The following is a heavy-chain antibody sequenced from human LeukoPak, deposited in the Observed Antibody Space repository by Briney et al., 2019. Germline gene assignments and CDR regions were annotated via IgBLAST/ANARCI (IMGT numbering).Heavy chain of an antibody. Sequence: PVKVSCKASGGTFSSYAISWVRQAPGQGLEWMGGIIPIFGTANYAQKFQGRVTITTDESTSTAYMELSSLRSEDTAVYYCARDRDGYKNWVVFDYWGQGTLVTVSS. CDR1: GGTFSSYA. D-gene: IGHD5-24*01. CDR2: IIPIFGTA. V-gene: IGHV1-69*05. J-gene: IGHJ4*02. CDR3: ARDRDGYKNWVVFDY.